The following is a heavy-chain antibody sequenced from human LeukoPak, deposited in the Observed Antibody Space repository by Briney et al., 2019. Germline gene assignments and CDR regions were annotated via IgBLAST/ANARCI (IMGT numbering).Heavy chain of an antibody. CDR2: MNPNSGNA. CDR1: GYTFTSYD. D-gene: IGHD3-22*01. V-gene: IGHV1-8*01. J-gene: IGHJ4*02. Sequence: ASVKVSCKASGYTFTSYDINWVRQATGQGLEWMGWMNPNSGNAGYAQKFQGRVTMTRNTSINTAYMEVSNLRSDDSAVYYCARGAREVVVVITKYYVDFWGQGTLVTVSS. CDR3: ARGAREVVVVITKYYVDF.